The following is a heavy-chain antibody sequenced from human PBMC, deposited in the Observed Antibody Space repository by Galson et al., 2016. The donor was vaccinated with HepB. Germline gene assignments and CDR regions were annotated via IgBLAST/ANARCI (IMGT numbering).Heavy chain of an antibody. D-gene: IGHD6-13*01. CDR3: ARFQWYSSSWYPDY. CDR1: GYSIASYW. J-gene: IGHJ4*02. Sequence: QSGAEVKKPGESLKISCKGSGYSIASYWIGWVRQMPGKGLEWMGIIYLGDSETRYSPSFQGKVTISGDESISTAYLQWSSLKASDTAMYYCARFQWYSSSWYPDYWGQGILVTVSS. V-gene: IGHV5-51*01. CDR2: IYLGDSET.